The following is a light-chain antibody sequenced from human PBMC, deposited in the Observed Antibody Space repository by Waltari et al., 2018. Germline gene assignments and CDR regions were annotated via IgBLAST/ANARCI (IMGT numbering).Light chain of an antibody. CDR3: QQRSNWPLT. CDR1: QRVSSY. Sequence: EIVLTQSPATLSLSPGERATLPCRASQRVSSYLAWYQQKPGQAPSLLISDTSNRATGIPARFSGSGSGTDFTLTISSLEPEDFAVYYCQQRSNWPLTFGGGTKVEIK. V-gene: IGKV3-11*01. CDR2: DTS. J-gene: IGKJ4*01.